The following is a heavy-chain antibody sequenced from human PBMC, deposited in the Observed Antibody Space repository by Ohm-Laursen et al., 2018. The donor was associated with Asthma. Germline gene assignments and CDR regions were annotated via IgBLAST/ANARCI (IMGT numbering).Heavy chain of an antibody. D-gene: IGHD3-9*01. Sequence: ASVKVSCKASGYTFTSYGISWVRQAPGQGLEWMGWISAYNGNTNYAQKLQGRVTMTTDTSTSTAYMELRSLRSDDTAVYYCARSPYYDILTGYHFDCWGQGTLVTVSS. CDR1: GYTFTSYG. CDR2: ISAYNGNT. CDR3: ARSPYYDILTGYHFDC. J-gene: IGHJ4*02. V-gene: IGHV1-18*04.